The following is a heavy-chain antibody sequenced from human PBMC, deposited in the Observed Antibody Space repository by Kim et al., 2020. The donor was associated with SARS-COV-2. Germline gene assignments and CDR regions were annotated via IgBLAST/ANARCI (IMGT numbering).Heavy chain of an antibody. J-gene: IGHJ2*01. CDR2: ISYDGSDK. V-gene: IGHV3-33*01. D-gene: IGHD2-15*01. Sequence: GGSLRLSCAASGFSFSSYGMHWVRQAPGKGLEWVAYISYDGSDKFYADSVKGRFTISRDNSNNTLSLQTNSLRAEDTAVSYCARGPVDPKDGWYFDVCGR. CDR3: ARGPVDPKDGWYFDV. CDR1: GFSFSSYG.